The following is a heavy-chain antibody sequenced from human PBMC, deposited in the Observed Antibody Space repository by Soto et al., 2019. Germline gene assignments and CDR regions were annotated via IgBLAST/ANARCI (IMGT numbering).Heavy chain of an antibody. CDR3: ARPGIAAAGPNWYFDL. V-gene: IGHV3-48*01. D-gene: IGHD6-13*01. J-gene: IGHJ2*01. CDR1: GFTFSSYS. CDR2: ISSSSSTI. Sequence: EVQLVESGGGLVQPGGSLRLSCAASGFTFSSYSMNWVRQAPGKGLEWVSYISSSSSTIYYADSVKGRFTISRDNAKNSLYLQMNSLRAEDTAVYDCARPGIAAAGPNWYFDLWGRGTLVNVSS.